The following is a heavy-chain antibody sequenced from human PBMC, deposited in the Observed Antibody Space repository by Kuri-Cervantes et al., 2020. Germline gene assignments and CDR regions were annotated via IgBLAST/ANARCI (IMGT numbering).Heavy chain of an antibody. J-gene: IGHJ6*02. CDR2: IWYDGSNK. CDR3: ARDQNPYYDILTGYKQTYYYYGMDV. D-gene: IGHD3-9*01. CDR1: GFTFSSYA. Sequence: LSPTCAASGFTFSSYAMSWVRQAPGKGLEWVAVIWYDGSNKYYADSVKGRFTISRDNSKNTLYLQMNSLRAEDTAVYYCARDQNPYYDILTGYKQTYYYYGMDVWGQGTTVTVSS. V-gene: IGHV3-33*08.